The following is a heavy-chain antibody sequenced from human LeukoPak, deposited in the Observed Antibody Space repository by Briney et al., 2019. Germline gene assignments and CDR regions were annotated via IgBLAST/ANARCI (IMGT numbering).Heavy chain of an antibody. V-gene: IGHV3-9*01. Sequence: GRSLRLSCAASGFTFDDYAMHWVRQTPGKGLEWVSHISWNSATIEYADSVKGRFTISRDDAKNSLYLQMNSLRAEDTAVYYCVREPGGDYRHYYLDYWGQGTLVTVSS. CDR1: GFTFDDYA. CDR2: ISWNSATI. D-gene: IGHD3-16*01. CDR3: VREPGGDYRHYYLDY. J-gene: IGHJ4*02.